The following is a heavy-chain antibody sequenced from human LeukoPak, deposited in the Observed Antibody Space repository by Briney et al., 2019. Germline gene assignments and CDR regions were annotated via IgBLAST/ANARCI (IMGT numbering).Heavy chain of an antibody. CDR1: GFTFSSFT. D-gene: IGHD2-21*02. CDR2: INYNSANK. V-gene: IGHV3-23*01. Sequence: PGGSLRLSCTTSGFTFSSFTMSWVRQAPGKGLEWVSSINYNSANKWHAASVKGRFTISRDNSKNTLYLQMHSLRVDDTALYYCTKRRPSGSVTVDEYWGQGALVTVSS. J-gene: IGHJ4*02. CDR3: TKRRPSGSVTVDEY.